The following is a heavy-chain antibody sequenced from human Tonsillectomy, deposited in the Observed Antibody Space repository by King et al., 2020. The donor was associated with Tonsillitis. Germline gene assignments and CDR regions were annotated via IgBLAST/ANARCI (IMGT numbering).Heavy chain of an antibody. CDR1: GGSISSHY. CDR3: AREAGATRYFDY. J-gene: IGHJ4*02. CDR2: IYSSGST. V-gene: IGHV4-4*07. D-gene: IGHD1-26*01. Sequence: QVQLQESGPGLVKPSETLSLTCTVSGGSISSHYWSWIRQPAGKGLEWIGLIYSSGSTSYNPSLKSRVTMSIDTSKNQFSLTLTAVTAADTAVYYCAREAGATRYFDYWGQGTLVTVSS.